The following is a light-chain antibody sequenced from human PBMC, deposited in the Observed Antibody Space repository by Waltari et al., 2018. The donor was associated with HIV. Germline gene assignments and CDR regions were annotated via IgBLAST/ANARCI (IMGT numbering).Light chain of an antibody. CDR3: YSTDSSGNHRV. CDR2: EDS. J-gene: IGLJ2*01. V-gene: IGLV3-10*01. Sequence: SYELTQPPSVSVSPGQTARITCSGVALPKKYAYWYQQKSGQAPVLVIYEDSKRPSGIPERFSGASSGTMATLTISGAQVEDEADYYWYSTDSSGNHRVFGGGTKLTVL. CDR1: ALPKKY.